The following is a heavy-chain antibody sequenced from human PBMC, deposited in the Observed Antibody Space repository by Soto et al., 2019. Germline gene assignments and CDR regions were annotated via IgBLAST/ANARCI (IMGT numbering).Heavy chain of an antibody. D-gene: IGHD4-17*01. CDR1: GFTFSSYG. J-gene: IGHJ4*02. Sequence: QVQLVESGGGVVQPGRSLRLSCAASGFTFSSYGMHWVRQAPGKGLEWVAVISYDGSNKYYADSVKGRFTISRDNSKNTLYRQMNSLRAEDTAVYYCAKDHYGGNSAGSIFDYWGQGTLVTVSS. CDR3: AKDHYGGNSAGSIFDY. CDR2: ISYDGSNK. V-gene: IGHV3-30*18.